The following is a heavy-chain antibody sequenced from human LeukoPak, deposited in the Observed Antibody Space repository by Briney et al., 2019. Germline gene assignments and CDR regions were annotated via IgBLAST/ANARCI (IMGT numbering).Heavy chain of an antibody. D-gene: IGHD3-10*01. Sequence: PETLSLTCTVSGGSISSSSYYWGWIRQPPGKGLEWIGSIYYSGSTYYNPSLKSRVTISVDTSKTQFSLKLSSVTAADTAVYYCSRTQFGELLNYYYYMDFWGKGTTVTVSS. CDR1: GGSISSSSYY. CDR2: IYYSGST. CDR3: SRTQFGELLNYYYYMDF. V-gene: IGHV4-39*07. J-gene: IGHJ6*03.